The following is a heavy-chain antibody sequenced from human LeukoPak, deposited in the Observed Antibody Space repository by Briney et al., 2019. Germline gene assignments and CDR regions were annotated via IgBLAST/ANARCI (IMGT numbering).Heavy chain of an antibody. CDR3: ARDLGYETGYLDY. Sequence: GGSLRLSCAASGFSFRDYAMNWVRQAPGKGLEWVSYISSSSSTIYYADSVKGRFTISRDNAKNSLYLQMNSLRAEDTAVYCCARDLGYETGYLDYWGQGTLVTVSS. V-gene: IGHV3-48*01. J-gene: IGHJ4*02. CDR2: ISSSSSTI. D-gene: IGHD2-15*01. CDR1: GFSFRDYA.